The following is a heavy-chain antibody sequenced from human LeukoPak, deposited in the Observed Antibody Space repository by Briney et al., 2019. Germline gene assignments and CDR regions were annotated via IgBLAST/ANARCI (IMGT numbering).Heavy chain of an antibody. CDR1: GGSFSGYY. Sequence: TASETLSLTCAVYGGSFSGYYWSWIRQPPGKGLEWIGEINHSGSTNYNPSLKSRVTISVDTSKNQFSLKLTSVTAADTAIYYCARDRNLNGERWFDPWGQGILVTVSS. CDR2: INHSGST. D-gene: IGHD4-17*01. J-gene: IGHJ5*02. CDR3: ARDRNLNGERWFDP. V-gene: IGHV4-34*01.